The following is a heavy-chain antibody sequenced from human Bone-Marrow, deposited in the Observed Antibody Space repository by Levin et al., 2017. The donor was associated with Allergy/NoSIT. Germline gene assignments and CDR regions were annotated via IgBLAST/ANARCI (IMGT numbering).Heavy chain of an antibody. Sequence: SETLSLTCTVSSGSISNDNYYWGWIRQPPGKGLEWIGTIYYSGSTNYNPSLKSRVTMSVDTSKNQFSLRLRSVTAADTAVYYCARHRGGYSSGWYRAEYFHHWGQGTLVTVSS. CDR3: ARHRGGYSSGWYRAEYFHH. CDR1: SGSISNDNYY. V-gene: IGHV4-39*01. D-gene: IGHD6-19*01. CDR2: IYYSGST. J-gene: IGHJ1*01.